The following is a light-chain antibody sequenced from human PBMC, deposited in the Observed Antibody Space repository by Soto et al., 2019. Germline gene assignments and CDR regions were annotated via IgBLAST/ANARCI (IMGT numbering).Light chain of an antibody. CDR3: QQYGSSPWT. V-gene: IGKV3-20*01. Sequence: EIVLTQSPGTLSLSPGERATLSCRASQSVSSSYLAWYQQKPGQAPRLLIYGASSRATGIPDRFSGSESGTDFKLTISRLEPEDFAVYYCQQYGSSPWTFGQGTKVEIK. CDR2: GAS. J-gene: IGKJ1*01. CDR1: QSVSSSY.